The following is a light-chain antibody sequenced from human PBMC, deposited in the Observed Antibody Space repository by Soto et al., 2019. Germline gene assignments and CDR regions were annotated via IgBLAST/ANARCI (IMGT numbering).Light chain of an antibody. CDR1: QSIRTY. CDR3: QQSYSTPRT. CDR2: GAS. J-gene: IGKJ1*01. Sequence: DIQMTQSPSSLSASVGDRVTITCRASQSIRTYLNWYQQKPGKAPNLLIYGASSLQSGVPSRFSGGGSGTDFTLTISSLQPDDFATYYCQQSYSTPRTFGQGTKVEIK. V-gene: IGKV1-39*01.